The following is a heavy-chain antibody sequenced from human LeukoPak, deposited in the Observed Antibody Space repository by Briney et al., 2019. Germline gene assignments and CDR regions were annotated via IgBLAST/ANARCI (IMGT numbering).Heavy chain of an antibody. J-gene: IGHJ4*02. V-gene: IGHV4-4*07. CDR2: VYTSGNT. Sequence: SETLSLTCTVSGGSMSSYYWSWIRQPAGKGLEWIGRVYTSGNTHYNPSLKSRITLSLDTSKNQFSLKLSSVTAADTAVYYCARDRIFDYWGQGTLVTVSS. CDR3: ARDRIFDY. CDR1: GGSMSSYY.